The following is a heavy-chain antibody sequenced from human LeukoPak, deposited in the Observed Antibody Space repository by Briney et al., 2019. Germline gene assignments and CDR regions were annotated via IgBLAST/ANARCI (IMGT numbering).Heavy chain of an antibody. Sequence: TGGSLRLSCAASGFTFSSYAMSWVRQAPGKGLEWVSAISGSGGRPYYADSVKGRFTISRDNSKNTLYLQMNSLRAEDTAVYYCARHPGPGYCSSNSCHESYFDYWGQGTLVTVSS. V-gene: IGHV3-23*01. CDR3: ARHPGPGYCSSNSCHESYFDY. J-gene: IGHJ4*02. CDR1: GFTFSSYA. CDR2: ISGSGGRP. D-gene: IGHD2-2*01.